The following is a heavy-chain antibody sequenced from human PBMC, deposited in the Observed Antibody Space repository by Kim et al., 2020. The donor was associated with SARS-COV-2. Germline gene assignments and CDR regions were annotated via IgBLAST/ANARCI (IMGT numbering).Heavy chain of an antibody. V-gene: IGHV1-69*13. CDR1: GGTFSSYA. D-gene: IGHD4-17*01. CDR2: IIPIFGTA. CDR3: ASHLFYGVHPFYYFDS. J-gene: IGHJ4*02. Sequence: SVKVSCKASGGTFSSYAISWVRQAPGQGLEWMGGIIPIFGTANYAQKFQGRVTITADESTSTAYMELSSLRSEDTAVYYCASHLFYGVHPFYYFDSWGQGPLVTVSS.